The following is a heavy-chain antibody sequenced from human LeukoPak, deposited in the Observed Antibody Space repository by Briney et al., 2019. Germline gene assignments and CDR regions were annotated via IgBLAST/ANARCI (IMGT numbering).Heavy chain of an antibody. D-gene: IGHD3-22*01. CDR2: INDSGST. CDR3: ARGRHYYDSS. V-gene: IGHV4-34*01. Sequence: GSLRLSCAASGFTFNKAWMSWVRQPPGKGLDWIGEINDSGSTNYNPSLKSRVTISLDTSKNQCSLKLSSVTAADMALYYCARGRHYYDSSWGQGTLVTVSS. CDR1: GFTFNKAW. J-gene: IGHJ4*02.